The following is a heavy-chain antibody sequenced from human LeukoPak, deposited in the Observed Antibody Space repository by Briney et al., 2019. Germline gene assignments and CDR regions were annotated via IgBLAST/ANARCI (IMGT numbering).Heavy chain of an antibody. V-gene: IGHV3-48*04. CDR3: ARDGRGIHYYFDY. J-gene: IGHJ4*02. CDR1: GFTLSTYT. D-gene: IGHD3-10*01. Sequence: PGGSLRLSCAASGFTLSTYTMNWVRQAPGKGLEWVSYISTSGTTIYYADSVKGRFTISRDNAKNSLYLQMDSLRAEDTAVYYCARDGRGIHYYFDYWGQGTLVTVSS. CDR2: ISTSGTTI.